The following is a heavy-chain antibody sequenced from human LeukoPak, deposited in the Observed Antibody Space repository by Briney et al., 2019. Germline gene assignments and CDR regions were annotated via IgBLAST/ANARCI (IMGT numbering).Heavy chain of an antibody. CDR3: ARPYYYDSRIDP. Sequence: SETLSLTCTVSGGSISSGDYYWSWLRQPPGKGLEWIAYMYYSGSTYYNPSLKSRVSMSADTSKNQLSLKLSSVTAADTAVYYCARPYYYDSRIDPWGQGILVTVSS. J-gene: IGHJ5*02. D-gene: IGHD3-22*01. CDR2: MYYSGST. V-gene: IGHV4-30-4*01. CDR1: GGSISSGDYY.